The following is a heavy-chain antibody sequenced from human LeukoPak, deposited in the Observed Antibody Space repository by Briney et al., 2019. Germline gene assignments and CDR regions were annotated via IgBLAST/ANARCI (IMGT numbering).Heavy chain of an antibody. V-gene: IGHV3-11*06. J-gene: IGHJ4*02. CDR2: ISSSSSYI. CDR1: GFTFSDYY. Sequence: GGSLRLSCAASGFTFSDYYMSWIRQAPGKGLEWVSSISSSSSYIYYADSVKGRFTISRDNAKNSLYLQMSSLRAEDTAVYYCARDRYSVVAYPFDYWGQGTLVTVSS. D-gene: IGHD2-15*01. CDR3: ARDRYSVVAYPFDY.